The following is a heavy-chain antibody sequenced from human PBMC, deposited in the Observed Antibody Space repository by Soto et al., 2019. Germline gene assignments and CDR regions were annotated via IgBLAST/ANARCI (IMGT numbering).Heavy chain of an antibody. CDR2: IYYRGST. V-gene: IGHV4-59*01. D-gene: IGHD6-13*01. J-gene: IGHJ4*02. CDR1: GGSISSYY. Sequence: SETLSLTCTVSGGSISSYYWNWIRQPPGKGLEWIGYIYYRGSTNYNPSLKSRVTISVDTSKNQSSLKLSSVTAADTAVYYCARVGYSSSWGFDYWGQGTLVTVSS. CDR3: ARVGYSSSWGFDY.